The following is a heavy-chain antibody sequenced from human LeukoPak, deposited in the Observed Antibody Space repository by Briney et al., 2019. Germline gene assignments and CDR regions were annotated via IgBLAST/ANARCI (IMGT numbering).Heavy chain of an antibody. CDR3: ARATAAPSSYFFDH. CDR1: GGSIRSSNSF. D-gene: IGHD6-25*01. Sequence: SETLSLTCSVSGGSIRSSNSFWGWIRQPPGERLEWIATIYYNGNTYYNPSLQSRVTISVDTSTNQFSLKLNSVIAADTAVYYCARATAAPSSYFFDHWGQGTLVTVSS. V-gene: IGHV4-39*07. J-gene: IGHJ4*02. CDR2: IYYNGNT.